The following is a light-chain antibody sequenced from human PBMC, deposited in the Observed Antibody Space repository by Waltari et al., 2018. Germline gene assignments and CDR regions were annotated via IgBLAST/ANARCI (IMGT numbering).Light chain of an antibody. V-gene: IGKV3-15*01. CDR3: QHYNIWPPGYT. Sequence: EMVMTQSPATLSVSPGERATLSCRASQSVGSNVAWYQQKPGQAPRLLIYGASTRATVIPARFSGSGSGTEFTLTISSLQSEDFAVYYCQHYNIWPPGYTFVQGTKLEIK. CDR2: GAS. J-gene: IGKJ2*01. CDR1: QSVGSN.